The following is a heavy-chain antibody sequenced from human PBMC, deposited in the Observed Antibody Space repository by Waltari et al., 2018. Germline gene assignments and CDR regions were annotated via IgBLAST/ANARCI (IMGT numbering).Heavy chain of an antibody. CDR2: ISNSRSYI. CDR1: GFTFRSYG. CDR3: ARDHPESSSGKVY. D-gene: IGHD6-6*01. V-gene: IGHV3-21*01. J-gene: IGHJ4*02. Sequence: EVQQVESGVGLAKHGGSVTLTSAATGFTFRSYGMNRVRQAPGKGLEWVSAISNSRSYIYYADSVKGRFTISRDNAKNSLYLQMNSLRAEDTAVYYCARDHPESSSGKVYWGQGILVTVSS.